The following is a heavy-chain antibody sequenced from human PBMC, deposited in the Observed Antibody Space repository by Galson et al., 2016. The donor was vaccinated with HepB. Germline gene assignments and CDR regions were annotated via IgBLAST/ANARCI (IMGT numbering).Heavy chain of an antibody. CDR3: ARDRWELIYGMDV. D-gene: IGHD1-26*01. J-gene: IGHJ6*02. V-gene: IGHV1-3*01. CDR2: INAGNGNT. Sequence: SCKASGYTFTSYAMHWVRQAPGQRLEWMGWINAGNGNTKYSQKFQGRVTFTRDTSASTAYMELSSLRSEDTAVYYCARDRWELIYGMDVWGQGTTVTVSS. CDR1: GYTFTSYA.